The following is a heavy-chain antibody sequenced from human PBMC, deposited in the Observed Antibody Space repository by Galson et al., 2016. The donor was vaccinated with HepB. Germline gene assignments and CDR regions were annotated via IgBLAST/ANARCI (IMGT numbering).Heavy chain of an antibody. CDR3: AREGGGVYDFWCGYIPYWYFDR. J-gene: IGHJ2*01. D-gene: IGHD3-3*01. CDR2: LSSSGSS. V-gene: IGHV4-59*01. Sequence: SETLSLTCTVSGGSISTYYWSWIRQSPGKGLEWIGYLSSSGSSKYNPSLQGRVAISVDTSQNQLSLKLTSVTAADTAIYYCAREGGGVYDFWCGYIPYWYFDRLGRCTLVTVSS. CDR1: GGSISTYY.